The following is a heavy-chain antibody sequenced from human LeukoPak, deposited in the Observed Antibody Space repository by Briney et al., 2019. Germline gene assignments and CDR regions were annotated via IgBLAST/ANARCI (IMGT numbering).Heavy chain of an antibody. J-gene: IGHJ3*01. Sequence: ASVKVSCKASGYTFTSSGMCWVRQAPGQGLEWMGWVSTYNGNTNYAQKFQGRVTMTTDTSTSTAYTELRRLRSDDTAVYYCARDAPQWRNAFDFWGRGTMVTVSS. CDR1: GYTFTSSG. D-gene: IGHD6-19*01. CDR3: ARDAPQWRNAFDF. V-gene: IGHV1-18*01. CDR2: VSTYNGNT.